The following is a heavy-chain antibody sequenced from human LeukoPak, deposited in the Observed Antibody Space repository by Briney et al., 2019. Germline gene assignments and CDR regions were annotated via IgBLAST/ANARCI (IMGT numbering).Heavy chain of an antibody. CDR3: AKDLKDIVVVPAAIRRGLGLDV. J-gene: IGHJ6*04. Sequence: GGSLRLSCAASGFTFSSYGMHWVRQAPAKGLEWVAFIRYDGSNKYYADSVKGRFTISRDNSKNTLYLQMNSLRAEDTAVYYCAKDLKDIVVVPAAIRRGLGLDVWGKGTTVTVSS. V-gene: IGHV3-30*02. D-gene: IGHD2-2*01. CDR1: GFTFSSYG. CDR2: IRYDGSNK.